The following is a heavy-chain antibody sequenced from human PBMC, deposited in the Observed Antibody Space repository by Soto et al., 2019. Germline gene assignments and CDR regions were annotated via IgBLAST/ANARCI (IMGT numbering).Heavy chain of an antibody. CDR3: ARRIVATETFDY. D-gene: IGHD5-12*01. J-gene: IGHJ4*02. V-gene: IGHV1-8*01. CDR2: MNPNSGNT. CDR1: GYTFTSYD. Sequence: ASVKVSCKASGYTFTSYDINWVRLATGQGLEWMGWMNPNSGNTAYAQKFQGRVTMTRNTSISTAYMELSSLRSEDTAVYYCARRIVATETFDYWGQGTLVTVSS.